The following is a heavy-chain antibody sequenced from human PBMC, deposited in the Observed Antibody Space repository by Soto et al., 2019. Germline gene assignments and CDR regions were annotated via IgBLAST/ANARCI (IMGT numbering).Heavy chain of an antibody. CDR2: ISSSSTI. V-gene: IGHV3-48*01. D-gene: IGHD6-13*01. Sequence: EVQLVESGGGLVQPGGSLRLSCAASGFTFSSYSMNWVRQAPGKGLEWVSYISSSSTIYYADSVKGRFTISRDNAKNSPYLQMNSLRAEDTAVYYCARHPERIAEIGWFDPWGQGTLVTVSS. CDR1: GFTFSSYS. CDR3: ARHPERIAEIGWFDP. J-gene: IGHJ5*02.